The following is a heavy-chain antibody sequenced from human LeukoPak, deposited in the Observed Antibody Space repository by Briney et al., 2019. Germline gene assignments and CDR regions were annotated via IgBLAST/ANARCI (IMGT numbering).Heavy chain of an antibody. CDR1: GFTFSSYN. D-gene: IGHD2-15*01. J-gene: IGHJ4*02. Sequence: GGSLRLSCAVSGFTFSSYNMNWVRQAPGKGLEWVSAISGSGGSTYYADSVKGRFTISRDNSKNTLYLQMNSLRAEDTAVYYCAKHVRYCSGGSCYFDYWGQGTLVTVSS. V-gene: IGHV3-23*01. CDR2: ISGSGGST. CDR3: AKHVRYCSGGSCYFDY.